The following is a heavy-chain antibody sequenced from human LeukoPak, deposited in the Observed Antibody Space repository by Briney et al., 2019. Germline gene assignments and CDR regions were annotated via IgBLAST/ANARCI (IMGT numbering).Heavy chain of an antibody. V-gene: IGHV3-21*01. CDR3: ARIAAADPWSCFDY. J-gene: IGHJ4*02. CDR2: ISSTRTYI. CDR1: EFTFSSYS. Sequence: GGSLRLSCAASEFTFSSYSMNWVRQAPGKGLEWVSSISSTRTYIYYADSVKGRFTISRDNAKNSLYLQMNSLRAEDTAVYYCARIAAADPWSCFDYWGQGTLVTVSS. D-gene: IGHD6-13*01.